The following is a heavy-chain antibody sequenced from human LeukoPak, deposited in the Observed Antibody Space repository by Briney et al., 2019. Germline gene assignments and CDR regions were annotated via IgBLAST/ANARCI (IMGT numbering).Heavy chain of an antibody. Sequence: SETLSLTCTVSGGSISSYYWSWIRQPPGKGLEWIGNIYYSGSTNYNPSLKSRVTISVDTSKNQFSLKLSSVTAADTAVYYCARAGGYYYYYYMDVWGKGTTVTVSS. CDR2: IYYSGST. CDR1: GGSISSYY. CDR3: ARAGGYYYYYYMDV. D-gene: IGHD3-16*01. V-gene: IGHV4-59*01. J-gene: IGHJ6*03.